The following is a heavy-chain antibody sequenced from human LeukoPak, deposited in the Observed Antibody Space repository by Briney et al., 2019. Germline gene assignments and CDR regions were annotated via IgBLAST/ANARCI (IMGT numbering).Heavy chain of an antibody. Sequence: KPGGSLRLSCAASGFTFSSYSMNWVRQAPGKGLEWVSSISSSSSYIYYADSVKGRFTISRDNSKNTLYLQMNSLRAEDTAVYYCAKDATMVRGVADFIDYWGQGTLVTVSS. V-gene: IGHV3-21*01. CDR3: AKDATMVRGVADFIDY. D-gene: IGHD3-10*01. J-gene: IGHJ4*02. CDR1: GFTFSSYS. CDR2: ISSSSSYI.